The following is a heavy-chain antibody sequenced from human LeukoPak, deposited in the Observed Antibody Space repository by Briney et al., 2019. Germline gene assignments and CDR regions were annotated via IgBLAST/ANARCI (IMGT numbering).Heavy chain of an antibody. CDR1: GYTFSNFG. D-gene: IGHD2-2*01. J-gene: IGHJ4*02. V-gene: IGHV1-18*01. Sequence: ASVKVSCKTSGYTFSNFGISWVRQAPGQGLEWMGWISGNNDNPNYGQKFQGRFTVTTDSSTSTAYMELRNLRSDDTAVYYCARDGTSTDDYWGQGTLATVSS. CDR2: ISGNNDNP. CDR3: ARDGTSTDDY.